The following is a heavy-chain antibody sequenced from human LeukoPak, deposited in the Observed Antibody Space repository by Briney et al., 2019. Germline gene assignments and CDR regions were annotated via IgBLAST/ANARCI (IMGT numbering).Heavy chain of an antibody. CDR3: ARAGVTMVRGVIIHSNNFDF. J-gene: IGHJ4*02. V-gene: IGHV3-7*03. D-gene: IGHD3-10*01. CDR2: IKQDGSEK. CDR1: GFTFSSYW. Sequence: GGSLRLSCAASGFTFSSYWMSWVRQAPGKGLEWVANIKQDGSEKYYVDSVKGRFTISRDNAKKSLYLQKNSLRAEDTAVYYCARAGVTMVRGVIIHSNNFDFWGQGTLVTVSS.